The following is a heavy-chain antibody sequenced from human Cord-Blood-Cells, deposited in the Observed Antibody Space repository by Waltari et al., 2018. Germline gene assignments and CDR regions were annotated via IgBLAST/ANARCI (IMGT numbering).Heavy chain of an antibody. CDR1: GFTFSNAW. J-gene: IGHJ4*02. Sequence: EVQLVESGGGLVKPGGSLRLSCAASGFTFSNAWMSWVRQAPGKGLEWVGRIKSKTDGRTTDYAAPVKGRFTISRDDSKNTLYLQMNSLKTEDTAVYYCTTGTGYSSSNDYWGQGTLVTVSS. D-gene: IGHD6-13*01. CDR3: TTGTGYSSSNDY. V-gene: IGHV3-15*01. CDR2: IKSKTDGRTT.